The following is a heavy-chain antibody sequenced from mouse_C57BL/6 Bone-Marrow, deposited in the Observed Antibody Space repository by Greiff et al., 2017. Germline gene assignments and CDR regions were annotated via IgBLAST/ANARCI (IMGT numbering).Heavy chain of an antibody. CDR1: GYAFSSSW. J-gene: IGHJ3*01. CDR2: IYPGDGDT. Sequence: QVQLQQSGPELVKPGASVKISCKASGYAFSSSWMNWVKQRPGKGLEWIGRIYPGDGDTNYNGKFKGQATLTADKSSSTAYMQLSSLTYEDSAVYFCARKDYDEAYWGQGTLVTVSA. D-gene: IGHD2-4*01. V-gene: IGHV1-82*01. CDR3: ARKDYDEAY.